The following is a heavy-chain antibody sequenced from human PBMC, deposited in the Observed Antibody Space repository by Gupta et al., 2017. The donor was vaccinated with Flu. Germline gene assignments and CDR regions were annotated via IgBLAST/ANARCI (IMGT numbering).Heavy chain of an antibody. CDR3: TRGPFADDF. V-gene: IGHV3-21*01. CDR2: ISSSSSFI. CDR1: GFTFNTYS. Sequence: EVQLVESGGGLVKPGGSLSLSCADSGFTFNTYSMNWVRQAPGKGLEWVSSISSSSSFIYYADSVKGRFTISRDDAKNSLYLQMNSLRAEDTAVYYCTRGPFADDFWGHGTLVTVSS. J-gene: IGHJ4*01.